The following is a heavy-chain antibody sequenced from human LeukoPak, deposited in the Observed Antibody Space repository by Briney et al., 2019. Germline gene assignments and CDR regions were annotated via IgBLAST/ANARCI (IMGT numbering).Heavy chain of an antibody. V-gene: IGHV3-66*02. CDR1: GFTVSSNY. D-gene: IGHD2-2*01. CDR3: ARGTVVPAATFDY. Sequence: GGSLRLSCAASGFTVSSNYMSWARQAPGKGLEWVSVIYSGGSTYYADSVKGRFTISRDNSKNTLYLQMNSLRAEDTAVYYCARGTVVPAATFDYWGQGTLVTVSS. J-gene: IGHJ4*02. CDR2: IYSGGST.